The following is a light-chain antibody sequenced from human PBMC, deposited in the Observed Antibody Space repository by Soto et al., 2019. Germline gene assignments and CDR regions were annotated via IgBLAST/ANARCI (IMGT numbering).Light chain of an antibody. Sequence: EVGVTQSPGTLSLSPGERATLYCRASQTVSSSLAWYQQKPGQAPRLLISGASSRAADIPDRFSGSGSGTDFTLTISSLEPEDFAVYYCQERNRWPRGPFGAGTKVAIK. CDR3: QERNRWPRGP. J-gene: IGKJ4*01. CDR1: QTVSSS. CDR2: GAS. V-gene: IGKV3-11*01.